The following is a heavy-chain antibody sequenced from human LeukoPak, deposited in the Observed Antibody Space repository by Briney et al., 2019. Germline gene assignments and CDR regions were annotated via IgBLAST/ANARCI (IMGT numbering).Heavy chain of an antibody. D-gene: IGHD3-9*01. CDR2: ISGSGGST. V-gene: IGHV3-23*01. CDR1: GFTFSSYG. J-gene: IGHJ4*02. Sequence: GGSLRLSCAASGFTFSSYGMSWVRQAPGKGLEWVSAISGSGGSTYYADSVKGRFTISRDNSKNTLYLQMNSLRADDTAVYYCAKDTLRYFDWPRGYFGYWGQGTLVTVSS. CDR3: AKDTLRYFDWPRGYFGY.